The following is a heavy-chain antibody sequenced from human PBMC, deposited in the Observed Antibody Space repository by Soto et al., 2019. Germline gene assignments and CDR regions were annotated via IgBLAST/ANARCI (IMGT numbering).Heavy chain of an antibody. V-gene: IGHV3-74*01. CDR3: VRGDKGGFDL. CDR1: GFTFNYYW. CDR2: IHSDGSTT. J-gene: IGHJ3*01. Sequence: PGGSLRLSCAASGFTFNYYWMHWVRQAPGQGLVWVSHIHSDGSTTTYADSVKGRFTISRDNAKNTLYLQMNSLRAEGTAVYYCVRGDKGGFDLWGQGTTVTVSS. D-gene: IGHD2-21*02.